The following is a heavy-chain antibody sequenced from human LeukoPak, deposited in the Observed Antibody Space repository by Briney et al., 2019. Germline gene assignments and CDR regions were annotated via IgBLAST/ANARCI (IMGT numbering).Heavy chain of an antibody. Sequence: PGGSLRLSCAASGFTFSSYVMHWVRQAPGKGLEWVAIISYDGSNEYYADSVKGRFTISRDNSKNTLYLQMNSLRAEDTAVYYCAKDKLVSYYGSDYNWFDPWGQGTLVTVSS. CDR3: AKDKLVSYYGSDYNWFDP. V-gene: IGHV3-30*04. CDR1: GFTFSSYV. CDR2: ISYDGSNE. J-gene: IGHJ5*02. D-gene: IGHD3-10*01.